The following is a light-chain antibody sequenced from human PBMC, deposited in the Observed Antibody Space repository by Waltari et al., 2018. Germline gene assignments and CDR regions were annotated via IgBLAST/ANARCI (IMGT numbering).Light chain of an antibody. CDR1: QSVSDY. Sequence: DIVLTQSPATLSLSPGERDTLSCRASQSVSDYLAWYQQKPGQAPRLLISAASNRATGIPARFSGSGSGTDFTLTISSLAPEDFAFYYCQQRSNWPISFGQGTRLEIK. CDR3: QQRSNWPIS. CDR2: AAS. J-gene: IGKJ5*01. V-gene: IGKV3-11*01.